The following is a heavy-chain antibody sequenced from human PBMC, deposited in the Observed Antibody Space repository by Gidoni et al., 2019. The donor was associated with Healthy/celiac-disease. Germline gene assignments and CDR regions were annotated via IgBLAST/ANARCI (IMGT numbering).Heavy chain of an antibody. CDR2: IDPSDSYT. Sequence: EVQLVQSGAEVKKPGESLRISCKGSGYSFTSYWISWVSQMPGKGLEWMGRIDPSDSYTNYSPSFQGHVTISADKSISTAYLQWSSLKASDTAMYYCARHQIGYSSGWYTDYWGQGTLVTVSS. CDR1: GYSFTSYW. V-gene: IGHV5-10-1*03. J-gene: IGHJ4*02. D-gene: IGHD6-19*01. CDR3: ARHQIGYSSGWYTDY.